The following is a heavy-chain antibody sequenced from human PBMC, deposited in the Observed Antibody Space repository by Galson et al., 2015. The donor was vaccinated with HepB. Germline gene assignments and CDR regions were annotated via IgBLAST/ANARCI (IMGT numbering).Heavy chain of an antibody. Sequence: SLRLSCAASGFTLKDYAMNWVRQAPGKGLEWISDISSRGSSTFYADSVKGRFSISRDNANNTLYLQLKNLRDEDTAVYYCARGVYSYGSGDYCDHWGQGALVPLPS. J-gene: IGHJ4*02. V-gene: IGHV3-23*01. D-gene: IGHD3-10*01. CDR2: ISSRGSST. CDR1: GFTLKDYA. CDR3: ARGVYSYGSGDYCDH.